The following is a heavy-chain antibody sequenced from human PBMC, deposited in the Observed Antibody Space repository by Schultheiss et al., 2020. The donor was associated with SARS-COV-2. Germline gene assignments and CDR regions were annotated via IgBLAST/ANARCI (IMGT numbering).Heavy chain of an antibody. J-gene: IGHJ4*02. CDR1: GFTFSSYA. CDR2: ISYDGSNK. CDR3: ARTPRYMNFDY. V-gene: IGHV3-30*14. D-gene: IGHD5-18*01. Sequence: GGSLRLSCAASGFTFSSYAMHWVRQAPGKGLEWVAVISYDGSNKYYADSVKGRFTISRDNSKNTLYLQMNSLRAEDTAVYYCARTPRYMNFDYWGQGTLVTVSS.